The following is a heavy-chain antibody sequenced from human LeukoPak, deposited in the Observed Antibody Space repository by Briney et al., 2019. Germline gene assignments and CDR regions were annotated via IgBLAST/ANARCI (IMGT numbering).Heavy chain of an antibody. CDR3: AREGIAAGFDP. CDR2: ISRSGSTI. V-gene: IGHV3-48*03. Sequence: GGSLRLSCAASGFNFSSYEMNWVRQAPGKGLAWVSYISRSGSTIYYADSVKGRFTISRDNAKNSLYLQMNSLRAEDTAVYYCAREGIAAGFDPWGQGTLVTVSS. J-gene: IGHJ5*02. D-gene: IGHD6-13*01. CDR1: GFNFSSYE.